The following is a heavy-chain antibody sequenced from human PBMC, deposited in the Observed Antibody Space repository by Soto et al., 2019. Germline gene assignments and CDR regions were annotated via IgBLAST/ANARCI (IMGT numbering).Heavy chain of an antibody. CDR1: GFTFRDYY. D-gene: IGHD6-6*01. CDR2: ISSTGSYA. Sequence: LRLSCAASGFTFRDYYMSWIRQAPGKGLEWVSYISSTGSYAKYADSVKGRFTISRDNAKNSLYLQMNSLRAEDTAVYYCARDSSITPRPLDYWGQGTPVTVSS. CDR3: ARDSSITPRPLDY. J-gene: IGHJ4*02. V-gene: IGHV3-11*06.